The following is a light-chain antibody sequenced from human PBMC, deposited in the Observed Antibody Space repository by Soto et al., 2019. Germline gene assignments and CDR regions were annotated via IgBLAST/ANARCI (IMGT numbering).Light chain of an antibody. V-gene: IGLV1-40*01. Sequence: QSVLTQPPSVSGAPGQRVTISCTGCSSNIGAGYDVHWYQQLPGTAPKLLIYGNSNRPSGVPDRFSGSKSGTSASQAITGLQAEDEADYYCQSYDSSLSVVFGGGTKVTVL. CDR3: QSYDSSLSVV. CDR1: SSNIGAGYD. J-gene: IGLJ2*01. CDR2: GNS.